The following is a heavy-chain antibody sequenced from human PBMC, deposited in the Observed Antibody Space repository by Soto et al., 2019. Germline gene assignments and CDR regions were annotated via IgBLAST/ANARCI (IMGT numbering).Heavy chain of an antibody. CDR1: GFSVNDNY. V-gene: IGHV3-66*01. J-gene: IGHJ4*02. D-gene: IGHD5-12*01. Sequence: GGSLRLSCAAAGFSVNDNYMSWVRQAPGKGLEWVSILYSGGATYYADSVKGRFTISRDSSKNTVYLQMNSLKVEDTALYYCARSFSGYDPFDSWGQGTLVTVSS. CDR2: LYSGGAT. CDR3: ARSFSGYDPFDS.